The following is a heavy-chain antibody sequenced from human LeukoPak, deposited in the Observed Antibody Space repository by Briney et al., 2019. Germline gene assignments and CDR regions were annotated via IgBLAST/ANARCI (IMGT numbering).Heavy chain of an antibody. Sequence: SETLSLTCTVSGGSINRSSRYSWGWIRQPPGKGLEWIGSIFYSGSTYYNPSLKSRVTISVDTSNNQFSLKLTSATAADTAVYYCARHVPSTIFFNWFDPWGQGTLVTVSS. CDR1: GGSINRSSRYS. J-gene: IGHJ5*02. CDR3: ARHVPSTIFFNWFDP. CDR2: IFYSGST. D-gene: IGHD3-3*01. V-gene: IGHV4-39*01.